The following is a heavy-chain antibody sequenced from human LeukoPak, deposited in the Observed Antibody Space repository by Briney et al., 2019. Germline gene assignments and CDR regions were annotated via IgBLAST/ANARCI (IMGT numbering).Heavy chain of an antibody. CDR1: GYTFTGYY. CDR3: AISRVGATHFDY. V-gene: IGHV1-2*02. J-gene: IGHJ4*02. Sequence: PKASVKVSCKASGYTFTGYYMHWVRQAPGQGLEWMGWINPNSGGTNYAQKFQGRVTMTRDTSISTAYMELSRLRSDDTAVYYCAISRVGATHFDYWGQGTLVTVSS. CDR2: INPNSGGT. D-gene: IGHD1-26*01.